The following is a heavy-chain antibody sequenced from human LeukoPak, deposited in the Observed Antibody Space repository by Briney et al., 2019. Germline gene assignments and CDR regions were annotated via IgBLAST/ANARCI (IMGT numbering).Heavy chain of an antibody. CDR1: GFSIRDYY. CDR3: AQDIPIEEVPLLGPGF. J-gene: IGHJ4*02. Sequence: PGGSLRLSCVAYGFSIRDYYIHWVRQSPGKGLEWAASVRQDGKLKFYADSVKARFSISRDNSKNTVYLQMNSLRSEDTAVYFCAQDIPIEEVPLLGPGFWGQGTLVTVSS. D-gene: IGHD2/OR15-2a*01. V-gene: IGHV3-30*02. CDR2: VRQDGKLK.